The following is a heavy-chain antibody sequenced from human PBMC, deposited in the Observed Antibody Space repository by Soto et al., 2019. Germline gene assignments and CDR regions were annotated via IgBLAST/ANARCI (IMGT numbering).Heavy chain of an antibody. V-gene: IGHV4-59*01. CDR2: IYYSGST. J-gene: IGHJ4*02. CDR3: AGGGHYYDSPYYFDY. Sequence: SETLSLTCTVPGGSISSYYWSWIRQPPGKGLEWIGYIYYSGSTNYNPSLKSRVTISVDTSKNQFSLKLSSVTAADTAVYYCAGGGHYYDSPYYFDYWGQGTLVTVSS. CDR1: GGSISSYY. D-gene: IGHD3-22*01.